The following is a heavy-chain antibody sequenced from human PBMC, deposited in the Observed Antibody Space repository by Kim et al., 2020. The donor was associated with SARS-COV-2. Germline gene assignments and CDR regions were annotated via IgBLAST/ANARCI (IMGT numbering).Heavy chain of an antibody. CDR1: GYTFTSYG. D-gene: IGHD6-19*01. J-gene: IGHJ6*02. CDR3: ARDRRLVDPYSSGWNYYYGMDV. V-gene: IGHV1-18*04. CDR2: ISAYNGNT. Sequence: ASVKVSCKASGYTFTSYGISWVRQAPGQGLEWMGWISAYNGNTNYAQKLQGRVTMTTDTSTSTAYMELRSLRSDDTAVYYCARDRRLVDPYSSGWNYYYGMDVWGQGTTVTVSS.